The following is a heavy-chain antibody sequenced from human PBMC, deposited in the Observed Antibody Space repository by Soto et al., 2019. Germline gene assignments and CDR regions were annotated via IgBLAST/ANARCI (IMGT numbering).Heavy chain of an antibody. D-gene: IGHD6-19*01. V-gene: IGHV4-39*01. Sequence: QLQLQESGPGLVKPSETLSLTCTVSGGSISSSSYYWGWIRQPPGKGLEWIGSIYYSGSTYYNPSLKSRVTISVDTAKNQFSLKLSSVTAADTAVYYCAAGGPITRIAVAGTKYYFDYWGQGTLVTVSS. CDR3: AAGGPITRIAVAGTKYYFDY. CDR2: IYYSGST. CDR1: GGSISSSSYY. J-gene: IGHJ4*02.